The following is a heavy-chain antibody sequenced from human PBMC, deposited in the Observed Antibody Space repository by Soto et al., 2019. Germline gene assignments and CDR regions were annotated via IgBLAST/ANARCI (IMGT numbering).Heavy chain of an antibody. CDR3: ARDVSPSITVAGTFDY. CDR1: GYSFTSCG. CDR2: ISAYNGNT. J-gene: IGHJ4*02. Sequence: QVQLVQSGAEVKKPGASVKVSCKASGYSFTSCGISWVRQAPGQGLEWMGWISAYNGNTNYAQKFQGRVTMTTDTSTYTAYMELRSLRSDDTAVYYCARDVSPSITVAGTFDYWGQGTLVTVSS. D-gene: IGHD6-19*01. V-gene: IGHV1-18*01.